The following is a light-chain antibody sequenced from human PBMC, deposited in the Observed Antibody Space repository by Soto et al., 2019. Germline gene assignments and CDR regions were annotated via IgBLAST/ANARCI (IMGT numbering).Light chain of an antibody. J-gene: IGKJ1*01. CDR3: QHRSDLVWT. V-gene: IGKV3-11*01. CDR2: DAS. CDR1: QSVSSY. Sequence: EIVLTQSPATLSLSPGERATLSCRASQSVSSYLAWYKQKPGQAPRLLIYDASNRSTGIPARLSGSGSGTDFALYISSLEPEGSAVYYCQHRSDLVWTFGQGTKVEIK.